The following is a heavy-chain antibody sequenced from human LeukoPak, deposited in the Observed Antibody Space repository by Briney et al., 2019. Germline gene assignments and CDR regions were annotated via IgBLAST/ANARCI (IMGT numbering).Heavy chain of an antibody. J-gene: IGHJ1*01. CDR2: ISSSGSTK. Sequence: GSLRLSCAASGFTFSSYEMNWVRQAPGKGLEWVSYISSSGSTKYYADSVKGRFTISRDNAKNSLYLQMNSLRAEDTAVYYCARDSFRYYYDSSGTTDSEYFQHWGQGTLVTVSS. CDR1: GFTFSSYE. D-gene: IGHD3-22*01. CDR3: ARDSFRYYYDSSGTTDSEYFQH. V-gene: IGHV3-48*03.